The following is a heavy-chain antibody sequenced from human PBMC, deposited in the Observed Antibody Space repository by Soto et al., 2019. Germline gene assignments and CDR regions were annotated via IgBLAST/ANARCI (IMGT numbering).Heavy chain of an antibody. CDR2: ISGSGGST. CDR1: GFTFSSYA. CDR3: AKGTGSGSYYIDYFDY. V-gene: IGHV3-23*01. J-gene: IGHJ4*02. D-gene: IGHD3-10*01. Sequence: GGSLRLSCAASGFTFSSYAMSWVRQAPGKGLEWVSAISGSGGSTYYADSVKGRFTISRDNSKNTLYLQMNSLRAEDTAVYYCAKGTGSGSYYIDYFDYWGQGTLVTVSS.